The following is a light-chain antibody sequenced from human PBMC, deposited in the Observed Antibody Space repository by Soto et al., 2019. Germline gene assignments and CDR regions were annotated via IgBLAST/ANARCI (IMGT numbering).Light chain of an antibody. V-gene: IGKV1-39*01. CDR1: QYISTY. Sequence: DIQMTQYQSSLSASVGDRVTMTCRASQYISTYLNWYRQKSGKAPEVLIYSASTLQSGVPSRFSGRGSGTDFTLTIIGLQSEDFATYYCQQSYTTPRTFGAGTKVDIK. CDR2: SAS. J-gene: IGKJ4*02. CDR3: QQSYTTPRT.